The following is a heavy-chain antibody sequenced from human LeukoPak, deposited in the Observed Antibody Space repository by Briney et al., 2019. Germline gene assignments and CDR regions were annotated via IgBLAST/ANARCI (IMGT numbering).Heavy chain of an antibody. J-gene: IGHJ5*02. CDR3: ARALATIGGDNWFDP. D-gene: IGHD3-16*01. Sequence: PSETLSLTCTVSGGSTSSYCWSWIRQPPGKRLEWIGYIYYSGSTNYNPSLKSRVIISLDTSKNHFSLKLSSVTAADTAVYYCARALATIGGDNWFDPWGQGTLVTVSS. V-gene: IGHV4-59*01. CDR1: GGSTSSYC. CDR2: IYYSGST.